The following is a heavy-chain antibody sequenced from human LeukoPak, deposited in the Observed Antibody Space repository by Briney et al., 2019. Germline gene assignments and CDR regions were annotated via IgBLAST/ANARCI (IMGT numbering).Heavy chain of an antibody. CDR3: AKDSIAARRGYYYYMDV. CDR1: GFTFDDYA. V-gene: IGHV3-9*01. CDR2: ISWNSGSI. Sequence: GGSPRLSCAASGFTFDDYAMHWVRQAPGKGLEWVSGISWNSGSIGYADSVKGRFTISRDNAKSSLYLQMNSLRAEDTALYYCAKDSIAARRGYYYYMDVWGKGTTVTVSS. J-gene: IGHJ6*03. D-gene: IGHD6-6*01.